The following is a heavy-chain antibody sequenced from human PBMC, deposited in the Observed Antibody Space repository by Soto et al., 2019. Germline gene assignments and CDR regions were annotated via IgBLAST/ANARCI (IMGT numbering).Heavy chain of an antibody. CDR1: GYTFTSYA. D-gene: IGHD4-17*01. CDR3: ARVGIYGDYFHYYYYYMDV. J-gene: IGHJ6*03. Sequence: GASVKVSCKASGYTFTSYAMRWVRQAPGQRLEWMGWLNAGNGNTKYSQKFQGRVTITRDTSASTAYMELRSLRSEDTAVYYCARVGIYGDYFHYYYYYMDVWGKGTTVTVSS. CDR2: LNAGNGNT. V-gene: IGHV1-3*01.